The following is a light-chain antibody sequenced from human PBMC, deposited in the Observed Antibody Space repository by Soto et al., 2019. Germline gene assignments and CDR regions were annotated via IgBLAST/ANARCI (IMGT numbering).Light chain of an antibody. CDR3: QQVNSYPIT. Sequence: DIQLTQSPSFLSASVGDRVTITCWASQGIRSYLAWYQQKPGRAPKLLMYIASTLQTGVPSRFSGSGSGTEFTLTITSLQPEDFATYYCQQVNSYPITFGQGTRLEI. CDR1: QGIRSY. CDR2: IAS. J-gene: IGKJ5*01. V-gene: IGKV1-9*01.